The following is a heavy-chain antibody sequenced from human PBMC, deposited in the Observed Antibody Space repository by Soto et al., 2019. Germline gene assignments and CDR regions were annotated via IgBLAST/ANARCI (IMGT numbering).Heavy chain of an antibody. CDR2: INSDGSST. D-gene: IGHD1-26*01. Sequence: PGGSLRLSCAASGFTFSSYWMHWVRQAPGKGLVWVSRINSDGSSTTYADSVKGRFTISRDNAKNTLYLQMNSLRDEDTAVYYCARFSGSYWTNYFDYWGQGTLVTVSS. J-gene: IGHJ4*02. CDR3: ARFSGSYWTNYFDY. CDR1: GFTFSSYW. V-gene: IGHV3-74*01.